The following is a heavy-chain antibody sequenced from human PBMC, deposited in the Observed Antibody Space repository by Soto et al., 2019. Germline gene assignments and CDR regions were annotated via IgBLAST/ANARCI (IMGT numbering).Heavy chain of an antibody. J-gene: IGHJ4*02. Sequence: QVQLVESGGGVVQPGTSLRLSCTASGFIFSNYGMHWVRQAPDKGLEWVAAIWYDGSKKYYADSVKGRVSISRDPSKKTVHLQMNSLRVEDTALYYCARDYCSTSSCYDYWGQGTLVIVSS. CDR2: IWYDGSKK. V-gene: IGHV3-33*01. D-gene: IGHD2-2*01. CDR3: ARDYCSTSSCYDY. CDR1: GFIFSNYG.